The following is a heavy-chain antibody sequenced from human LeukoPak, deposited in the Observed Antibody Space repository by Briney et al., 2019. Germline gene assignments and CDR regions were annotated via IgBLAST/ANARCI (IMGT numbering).Heavy chain of an antibody. J-gene: IGHJ6*02. D-gene: IGHD5-12*01. V-gene: IGHV4-59*01. Sequence: SETLSLTCTVSVGLISSYSWSWIRQPPGKGLEWIGYIHYSGSTNYNPSLKTRVTISVDTSKNQFSLKLSSVTAADTAVYYCARDRYSGYDNYYYYDMDVWGQGTTVTVSS. CDR2: IHYSGST. CDR3: ARDRYSGYDNYYYYDMDV. CDR1: VGLISSYS.